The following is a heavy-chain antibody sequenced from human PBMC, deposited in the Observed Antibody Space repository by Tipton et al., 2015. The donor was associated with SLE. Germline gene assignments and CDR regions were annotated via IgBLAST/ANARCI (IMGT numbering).Heavy chain of an antibody. Sequence: LRLSCTVSGGSISSGSYYWSWIRQPAGKGLEWIGRIYTSGSTNYNPSLKSRVTISVDRSKKQFSLNLSSVTAADTAVYYCARGILEPGDYWGQGTLVTVSS. D-gene: IGHD1-1*01. V-gene: IGHV4-61*02. CDR2: IYTSGST. J-gene: IGHJ4*02. CDR3: ARGILEPGDY. CDR1: GGSISSGSYY.